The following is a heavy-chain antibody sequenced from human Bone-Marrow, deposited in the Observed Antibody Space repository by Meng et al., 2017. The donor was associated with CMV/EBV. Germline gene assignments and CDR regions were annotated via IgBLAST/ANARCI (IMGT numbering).Heavy chain of an antibody. D-gene: IGHD1-26*01. Sequence: GGSLRLSCATSDFGFSGHWMHWVRQPPGSGLVWVSRISSDGSKTNYADSVKGRFTISRDNIKNTLYLQMNSLRVDDTAMYYCTNTIVGATGYWGQGTLVTVSS. V-gene: IGHV3-74*01. CDR1: DFGFSGHW. CDR3: TNTIVGATGY. CDR2: ISSDGSKT. J-gene: IGHJ4*02.